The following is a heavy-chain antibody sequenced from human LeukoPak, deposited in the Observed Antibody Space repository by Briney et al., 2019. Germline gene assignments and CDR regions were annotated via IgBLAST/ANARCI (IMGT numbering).Heavy chain of an antibody. CDR3: ARRNGHTWDVGNWFDP. CDR2: ISYNGIT. D-gene: IGHD5-24*01. CDR1: GDSLRTNNYF. V-gene: IGHV4-39*01. Sequence: AWETLSLTCSLSGDSLRTNNYFWAWIRQPPGMGLEWIGSISYNGITYYNPFLTSRAVVTVDTSKNQFSLNLNSVTAADTAVYYCARRNGHTWDVGNWFDPWGQGTLVTVSS. J-gene: IGHJ5*02.